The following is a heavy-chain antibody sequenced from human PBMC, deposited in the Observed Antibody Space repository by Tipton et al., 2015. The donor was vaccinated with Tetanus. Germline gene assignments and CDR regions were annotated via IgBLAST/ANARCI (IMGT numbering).Heavy chain of an antibody. D-gene: IGHD5-12*01. Sequence: SLRLSCAASGFPFSSFAMSWVRQAPGKGLEWVSAISGPGTMTYFADSVKGRFTISRDNSKNTLSLQMSSLRAEDTAVYYCAKFDGYDYWYFDYWGQGPLVTVSS. CDR2: ISGPGTMT. CDR3: AKFDGYDYWYFDY. J-gene: IGHJ4*02. V-gene: IGHV3-23*01. CDR1: GFPFSSFA.